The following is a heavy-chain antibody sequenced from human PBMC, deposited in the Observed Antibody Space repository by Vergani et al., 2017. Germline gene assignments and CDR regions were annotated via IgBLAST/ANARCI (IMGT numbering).Heavy chain of an antibody. V-gene: IGHV3-15*01. D-gene: IGHD3-10*01. CDR2: IKSKTDGGTT. J-gene: IGHJ4*02. CDR3: TTRADYYGSGSYYISLDY. Sequence: EVQLVESGGGLVKPGGSLRLSCAASGFTFSNAWMSWVRQAPGKGLEWVGRIKSKTDGGTTDYAAPVKGRFTISRDDSKNTLYLQMNSLKTEDTAVYYCTTRADYYGSGSYYISLDYWGQGTLVTVSS. CDR1: GFTFSNAW.